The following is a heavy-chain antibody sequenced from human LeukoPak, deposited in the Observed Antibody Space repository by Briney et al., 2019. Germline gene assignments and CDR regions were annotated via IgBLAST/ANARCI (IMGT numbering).Heavy chain of an antibody. V-gene: IGHV4-59*08. Sequence: SETLSLTCTVSGGSISSYYWSWIRQTPGKGLEWIGYLYYSGSTNYNPSLKSRVTISVDTSKNQFSLKLSSVTAADTAVYYCARQLSSSGWYLAFDIWGQGTMVTVSS. D-gene: IGHD6-19*01. CDR1: GGSISSYY. J-gene: IGHJ3*02. CDR3: ARQLSSSGWYLAFDI. CDR2: LYYSGST.